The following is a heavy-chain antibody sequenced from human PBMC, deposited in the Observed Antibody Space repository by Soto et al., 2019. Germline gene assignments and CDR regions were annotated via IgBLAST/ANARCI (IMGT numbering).Heavy chain of an antibody. D-gene: IGHD2-21*01. V-gene: IGHV1-69*02. J-gene: IGHJ4*02. CDR3: ASPNPQRRCGFLFDS. CDR1: GGTFSSYT. Sequence: QVQLVQSGAEVKKPGSSVKVSCKASGGTFSSYTISWVRQAPGQGLEWMGRIIPILGITNYAQKFQGRVTITAEQPTSTAYTARRSLRSEDTAVSYCASPNPQRRCGFLFDSWGQGTLVTVSS. CDR2: IIPILGIT.